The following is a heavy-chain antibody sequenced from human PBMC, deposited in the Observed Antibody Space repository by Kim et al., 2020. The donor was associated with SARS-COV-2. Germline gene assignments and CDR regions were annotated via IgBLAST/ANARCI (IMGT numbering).Heavy chain of an antibody. Sequence: GPTNYNPSPKRRVPISLDTSKNQFSLKLNSVTAADTAVYYCARGQWTLDYWGQGTLVIVSS. CDR2: GPT. J-gene: IGHJ4*02. V-gene: IGHV4-59*09. D-gene: IGHD6-19*01. CDR3: ARGQWTLDY.